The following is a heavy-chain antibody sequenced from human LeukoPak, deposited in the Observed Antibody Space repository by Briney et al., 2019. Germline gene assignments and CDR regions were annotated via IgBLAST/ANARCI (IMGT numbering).Heavy chain of an antibody. CDR1: GFTFSNYA. CDR2: VSGRDTST. Sequence: PGASLGLSCAASGFTFSNYAMSWVRQAPGKGLEWVSAVSGRDTSTYYTDSVKGRFTISRDNSKNTLYLQMNSLSAEDTAIYYCAKWGDYDVLTGYYDSDYWGQGTLVTVSS. J-gene: IGHJ4*02. CDR3: AKWGDYDVLTGYYDSDY. D-gene: IGHD3-9*01. V-gene: IGHV3-23*01.